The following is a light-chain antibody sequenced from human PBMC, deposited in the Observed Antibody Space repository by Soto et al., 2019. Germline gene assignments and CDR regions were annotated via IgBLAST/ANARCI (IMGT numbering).Light chain of an antibody. CDR3: LQDYNYPWT. V-gene: IGKV1-5*03. CDR1: QTIISW. J-gene: IGKJ1*01. Sequence: DIQLSQSPSSLSASVGDRVTITCRASQTIISWLAWYQQKPGKAPKLLIYKASTLKSGVPSRFSGSGSGTDFTLTISSLQPEDFATYYCLQDYNYPWTFGQGTKVDIK. CDR2: KAS.